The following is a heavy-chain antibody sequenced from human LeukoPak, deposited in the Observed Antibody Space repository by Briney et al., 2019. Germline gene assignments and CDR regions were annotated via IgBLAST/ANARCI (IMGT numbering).Heavy chain of an antibody. J-gene: IGHJ4*02. CDR3: ARTVTSYSSSWDDYYSDY. D-gene: IGHD6-13*01. Sequence: PGGSLRLSCAASGFTFSSYWMSWVRQAPGKGLEWVANIKQDGSEKYYVDSVKGRFTISRDNAKNSLYLQMNSLRAEDTAVYYCARTVTSYSSSWDDYYSDYWGQGTLVTVSS. V-gene: IGHV3-7*03. CDR2: IKQDGSEK. CDR1: GFTFSSYW.